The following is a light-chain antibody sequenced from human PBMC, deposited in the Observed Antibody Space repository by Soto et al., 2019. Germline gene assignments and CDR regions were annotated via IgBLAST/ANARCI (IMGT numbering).Light chain of an antibody. CDR3: QQSYSTPPLT. CDR1: QSISSY. J-gene: IGKJ3*01. CDR2: AAS. Sequence: DIQMTQSPSSLSASVGDRVTITCRASQSISSYLNWYQQKPGKAPKLLIYAASSLQSGVPSRFSGSGSGTDFTLTISSLQPEDFATYYCQQSYSTPPLTFGPGTKVD. V-gene: IGKV1-39*01.